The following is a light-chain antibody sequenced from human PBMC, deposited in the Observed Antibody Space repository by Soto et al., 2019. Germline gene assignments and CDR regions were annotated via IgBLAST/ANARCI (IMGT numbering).Light chain of an antibody. CDR2: ENN. CDR1: SSNIGNNY. J-gene: IGLJ3*02. V-gene: IGLV1-51*02. CDR3: GTWDSSLIAGV. Sequence: QSVLTQPPSLSAAPGQKVTISCSGSSSNIGNNYVSWYQQFPGTAPKLLIYENNKRPSGIPDRFSGSKSGTSATLGITGLQTGDEADYYCGTWDSSLIAGVFGGGTKLTVL.